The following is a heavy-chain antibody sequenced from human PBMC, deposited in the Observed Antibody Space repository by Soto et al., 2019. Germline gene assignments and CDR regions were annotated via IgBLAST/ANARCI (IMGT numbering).Heavy chain of an antibody. CDR3: AREVSITIFGVAPDYYGTDV. J-gene: IGHJ6*02. CDR1: GYTFTSYY. Sequence: ASVKVSCKASGYTFTSYYMHWVRQAPGQGLEWMGIINPSGGSTSYAQKFQGRVTMTRDTSTSTVYMELSSLRSEDTAVYYCAREVSITIFGVAPDYYGTDVWGQGTTVTVSS. CDR2: INPSGGST. D-gene: IGHD3-3*01. V-gene: IGHV1-46*01.